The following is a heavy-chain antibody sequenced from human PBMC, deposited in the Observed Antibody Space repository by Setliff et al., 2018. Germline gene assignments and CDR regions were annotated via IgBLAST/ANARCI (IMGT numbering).Heavy chain of an antibody. V-gene: IGHV1-3*01. J-gene: IGHJ6*02. CDR1: GYTFTSYA. CDR3: AIDGSGSYLYYYYGMDV. CDR2: INAGNGNT. D-gene: IGHD3-10*01. Sequence: ASVKVSCKASGYTFTSYAMHWVRQAPGQRLEWMGWINAGNGNTKYSQKFQGRVTITRDTSASTAYMELSSLRSEDTAVYYCAIDGSGSYLYYYYGMDVWGQGTTVTVSS.